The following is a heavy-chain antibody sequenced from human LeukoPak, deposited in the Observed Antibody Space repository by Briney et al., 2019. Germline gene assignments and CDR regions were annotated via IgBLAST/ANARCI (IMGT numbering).Heavy chain of an antibody. D-gene: IGHD3-3*01. CDR1: GYTFTSYD. CDR2: VNPNSGNT. Sequence: GASVKVSCKASGYTFTSYDINWVRQATGQGLEWMGWVNPNSGNTGYAQKFQGRVAITRNTSISTAYMELSSLRSEDTAVYYCARAYDFWSGYYPFDYWGQGTLVTVSS. J-gene: IGHJ4*02. CDR3: ARAYDFWSGYYPFDY. V-gene: IGHV1-8*03.